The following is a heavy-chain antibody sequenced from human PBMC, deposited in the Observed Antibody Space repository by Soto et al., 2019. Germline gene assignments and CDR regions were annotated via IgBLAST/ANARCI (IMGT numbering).Heavy chain of an antibody. CDR1: GFTFSRYV. CDR2: INSNGDST. J-gene: IGHJ4*02. CDR3: ARVPDLDYCSRTRSLYYFDY. D-gene: IGHD2-2*01. V-gene: IGHV3-23*01. Sequence: GGSLRLSCVASGFTFSRYVMSGVRQAPGKGLEWVSTINSNGDSTYYADSVKGRCTISRDNSRNSLYLQVNSLRAEDTAVYYCARVPDLDYCSRTRSLYYFDYWGQGALVTVSS.